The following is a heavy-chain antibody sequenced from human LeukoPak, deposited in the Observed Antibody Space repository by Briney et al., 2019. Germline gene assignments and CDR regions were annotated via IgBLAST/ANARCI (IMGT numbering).Heavy chain of an antibody. D-gene: IGHD2-2*03. CDR1: AFTFGSYT. Sequence: GGSLRLSCAASAFTFGSYTMSWVRQAPGKGLEGVSAISNSGGSTYYADSVKGRFTISRDNSKNTLYLQMNSLRAEDTAVYYCAKDGYVSWAYQLSHFDYWGQGTLVTVSS. CDR3: AKDGYVSWAYQLSHFDY. V-gene: IGHV3-23*01. J-gene: IGHJ4*02. CDR2: ISNSGGST.